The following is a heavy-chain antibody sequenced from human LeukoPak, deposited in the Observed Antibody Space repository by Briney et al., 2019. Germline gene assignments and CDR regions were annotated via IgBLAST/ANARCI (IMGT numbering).Heavy chain of an antibody. D-gene: IGHD3-3*01. CDR3: ARHPLTTKFPYYDFWSGYYRAFDY. V-gene: IGHV4-34*01. CDR2: INHSGST. CDR1: GGSFSGYY. J-gene: IGHJ4*02. Sequence: SETLSLTCAVYGGSFSGYYWSWIRQPPGKGLEWIGEINHSGSTNYNPSLKSRVTISVDTSKNQFSLKLSSVTAADTAVYYCARHPLTTKFPYYDFWSGYYRAFDYWGQGTLVTVSS.